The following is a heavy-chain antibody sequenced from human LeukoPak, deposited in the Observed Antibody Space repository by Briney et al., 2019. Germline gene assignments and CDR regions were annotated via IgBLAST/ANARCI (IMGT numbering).Heavy chain of an antibody. CDR3: TRAKDRGYSYGSDAFDI. V-gene: IGHV3-49*03. CDR1: GFTFGDYA. D-gene: IGHD5-18*01. J-gene: IGHJ3*02. CDR2: IRSKAYGGTT. Sequence: GGSLRLSCTASGFTFGDYAMSWFRQAPGKGLEWVGFIRSKAYGGTTEYAASVKGRFTISRDDSKSIAYLQMNSLKTEDTAVYYCTRAKDRGYSYGSDAFDIWGQGTMVTVSS.